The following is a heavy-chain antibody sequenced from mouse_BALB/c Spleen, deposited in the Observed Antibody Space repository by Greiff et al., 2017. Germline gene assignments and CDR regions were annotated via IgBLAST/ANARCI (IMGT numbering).Heavy chain of an antibody. J-gene: IGHJ4*01. CDR2: IRNKANGYTT. Sequence: EVKLMESGGGLVQPGGSLRLSCATSGFTFTDYYMSWVRQPPGKALEWLGFIRNKANGYTTEYSASVKGRFTISRDNSQSILYLQMNTLRAEDSATYYCARFYYRDELYAMDYWGQGTSVTVSS. CDR1: GFTFTDYY. D-gene: IGHD2-14*01. CDR3: ARFYYRDELYAMDY. V-gene: IGHV7-3*02.